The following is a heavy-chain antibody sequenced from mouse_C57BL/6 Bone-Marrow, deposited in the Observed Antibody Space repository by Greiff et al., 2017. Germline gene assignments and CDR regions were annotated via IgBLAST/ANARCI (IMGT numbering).Heavy chain of an antibody. V-gene: IGHV1-76*01. D-gene: IGHD1-1*01. Sequence: QVQLKESGAELVRPGASVKLSCKASGYTFTDYYINWVKQRPGQGLEWIARIYPGRGNTYYNEKFKGKATLTAEKSSSPAYMQLSSLTSEYSAVYFCARWDYSGSTLYFDVWGTGTTVTVSS. CDR2: IYPGRGNT. CDR3: ARWDYSGSTLYFDV. CDR1: GYTFTDYY. J-gene: IGHJ1*03.